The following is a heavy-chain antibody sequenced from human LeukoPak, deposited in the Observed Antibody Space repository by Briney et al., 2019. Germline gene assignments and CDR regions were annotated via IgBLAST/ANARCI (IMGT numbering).Heavy chain of an antibody. CDR3: ARVGATIGTNWFDS. D-gene: IGHD1-26*01. J-gene: IGHJ5*01. CDR2: FYPGDSDT. V-gene: IGHV5-51*01. Sequence: GESLKISCKGSGYSFTNYWIGWVRQMPGKGLEWMGIFYPGDSDTRYSPSFQGQVTISADKSISTAFLQWSSLKASDTAMYYCARVGATIGTNWFDSWGQGTLVTVSS. CDR1: GYSFTNYW.